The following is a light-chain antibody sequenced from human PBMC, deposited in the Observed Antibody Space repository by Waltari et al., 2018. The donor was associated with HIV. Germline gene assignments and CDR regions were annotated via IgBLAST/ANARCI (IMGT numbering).Light chain of an antibody. J-gene: IGLJ2*01. CDR2: EDI. CDR1: SSDVGNHNY. Sequence: QSALTQPASVSGSPGQSITISCTGTSSDVGNHNYVSWSQQHPDNVPKLIIYEDITRPSGVSTRFSGSKSGNTSSLTISGLQAEDEANYDCSSYSSTTTVGLFGGGTKLTVL. CDR3: SSYSSTTTVGL. V-gene: IGLV2-14*01.